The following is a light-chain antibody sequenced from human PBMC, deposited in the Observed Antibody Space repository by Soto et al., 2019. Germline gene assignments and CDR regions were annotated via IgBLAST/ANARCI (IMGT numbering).Light chain of an antibody. J-gene: IGKJ5*01. Sequence: EVVLAQTPWTLSLSAGESATRSWTAIQSVRSLYLAWYQQKPGQAPRLLIYDASSRATDIPDRFSGSASGTDFTLTISSLEPEDFAVYYCQQRSNWPPFTFGQGTRLEIK. CDR2: DAS. CDR3: QQRSNWPPFT. V-gene: IGKV3D-20*02. CDR1: QSVRSLY.